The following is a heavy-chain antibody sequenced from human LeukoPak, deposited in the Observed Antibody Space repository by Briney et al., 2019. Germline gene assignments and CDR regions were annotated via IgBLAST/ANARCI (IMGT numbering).Heavy chain of an antibody. CDR1: GFAFNKYA. J-gene: IGHJ4*02. D-gene: IGHD3-22*01. CDR3: AREAYYHDSSGYYYPDY. Sequence: GRSLRLSCTASGFAFNKYAMHWVRQAPGKGLEWVAVISYDGRDKHYADSVKGRFTISRDNSMDTLHLQMNTLRVDDTAVYFCAREAYYHDSSGYYYPDYWGQGTLVTVSS. CDR2: ISYDGRDK. V-gene: IGHV3-30*04.